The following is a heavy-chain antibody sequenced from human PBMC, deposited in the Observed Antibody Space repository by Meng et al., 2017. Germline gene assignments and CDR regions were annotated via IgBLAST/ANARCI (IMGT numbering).Heavy chain of an antibody. CDR3: VRDEDISAAGKLFGDY. D-gene: IGHD6-13*01. Sequence: QVQLVQSGGEVKKPGASVKVSCTPSGDTFTAYYIHWVRQAPGQGLDWMGRIDPNSGVTEYAQKFQGRVTVTGDTSISTAYMELSRLRSDDTAIYYCVRDEDISAAGKLFGDYWGQGTLVTVSS. V-gene: IGHV1-2*06. CDR2: IDPNSGVT. J-gene: IGHJ4*02. CDR1: GDTFTAYY.